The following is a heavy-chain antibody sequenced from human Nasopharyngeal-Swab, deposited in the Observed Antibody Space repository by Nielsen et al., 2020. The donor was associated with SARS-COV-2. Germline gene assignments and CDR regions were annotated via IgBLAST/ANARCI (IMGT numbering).Heavy chain of an antibody. D-gene: IGHD6-19*01. Sequence: VRQAPGKGLEWVSAISGSGGSTYYADSVKGRFTISRDNSKNTLYLQMNSLRAKDTAVYYCAIDSSGQDYWGQGTLVTVSS. CDR2: ISGSGGST. CDR3: AIDSSGQDY. J-gene: IGHJ4*02. V-gene: IGHV3-23*01.